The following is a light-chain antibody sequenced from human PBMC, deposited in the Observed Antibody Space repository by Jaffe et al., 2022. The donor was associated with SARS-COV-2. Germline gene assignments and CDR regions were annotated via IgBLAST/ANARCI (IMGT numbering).Light chain of an antibody. CDR2: NNN. CDR3: ATWDGSLNGHV. J-gene: IGLJ1*01. V-gene: IGLV1-44*01. CDR1: NSNIGSNI. Sequence: QSVLTQPPSASGTPGQRVTIACSGSNSNIGSNIVNWYQQLPGTAPKLLIYNNNQRPSGVPDRFSGSKSGTSASLAISGLQSEDEADYYCATWDGSLNGHVFGTGTKVTVL.